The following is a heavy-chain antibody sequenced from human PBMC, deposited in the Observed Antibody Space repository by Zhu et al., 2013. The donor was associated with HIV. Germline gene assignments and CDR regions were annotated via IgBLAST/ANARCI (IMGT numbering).Heavy chain of an antibody. CDR1: GFTFNSYA. Sequence: EVQLLESGGGLVQPGGSLRLSCAASGFTFNSYAMNWVRQAPGKGLEWVSAISGSGGSTYYADSVKGRFTISRDNSKNTLFLQINGLRAGDAAIYFCAKDIYISSSFYFDYWGQGTLVTFSS. J-gene: IGHJ4*02. CDR2: ISGSGGST. D-gene: IGHD6-6*01. CDR3: AKDIYISSSFYFDY. V-gene: IGHV3-23*01.